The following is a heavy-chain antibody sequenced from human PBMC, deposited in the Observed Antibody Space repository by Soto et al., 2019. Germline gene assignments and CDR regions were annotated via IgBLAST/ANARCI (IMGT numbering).Heavy chain of an antibody. CDR3: ARAGGCSGGSCYPDAFDI. CDR2: IYYSGST. V-gene: IGHV4-59*01. D-gene: IGHD2-15*01. CDR1: GGSISSYY. Sequence: QVQLQESGPGLVKPSETLSLTRTVSGGSISSYYWSWIRQPPGKGLEWIGYIYYSGSTNYNPSLKSRVTISVDTSKNQFSLKLSSVTAADTAVYYCARAGGCSGGSCYPDAFDIWGQGTMVTVSS. J-gene: IGHJ3*02.